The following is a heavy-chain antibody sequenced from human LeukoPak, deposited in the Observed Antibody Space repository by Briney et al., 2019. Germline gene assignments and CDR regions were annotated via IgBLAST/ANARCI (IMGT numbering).Heavy chain of an antibody. J-gene: IGHJ4*02. CDR3: ARDRPYGDYWAR. CDR2: IWFDGSNK. Sequence: GGSLRLSCAASGLPFSSSGMHWVRQAPGKGLEWVAIIWFDGSNKYFADSVKGRFTVSRDNSKNTVYLQMNSLRAEDTAVYYCARDRPYGDYWARWGQGTLVTVSS. CDR1: GLPFSSSG. D-gene: IGHD4-17*01. V-gene: IGHV3-33*01.